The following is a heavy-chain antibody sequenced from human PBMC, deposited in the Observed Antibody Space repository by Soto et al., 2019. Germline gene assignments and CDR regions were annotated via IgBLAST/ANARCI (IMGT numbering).Heavy chain of an antibody. CDR1: GYTFTNYE. CDR2: MNPGSGNT. V-gene: IGHV1-8*01. J-gene: IGHJ5*02. D-gene: IGHD3-10*01. CDR3: ASMAASGSLNWFDP. Sequence: QVQLVQSGAEVKKPGASVKVSCKASGYTFTNYEINWVRQATGQGLEWMGWMNPGSGNTDYAHKFQGRVTMTRNISISTAYMELSRLGSDDTAIYYCASMAASGSLNWFDPWGQGTLVTVSS.